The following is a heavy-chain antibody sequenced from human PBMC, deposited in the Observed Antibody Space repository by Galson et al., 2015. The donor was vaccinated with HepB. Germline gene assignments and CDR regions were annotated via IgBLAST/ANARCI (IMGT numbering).Heavy chain of an antibody. Sequence: SLRLSCAASGFTFSTYGMHWVRQAPGKGLEWVAVIFLDESNQYCAESVKGRFTISRDNSKNMLYLQMNSLRGEDTGVYYCAKPRYSGSYIIDYWGQGTQVTVSS. V-gene: IGHV3-30*18. CDR2: IFLDESNQ. D-gene: IGHD1-26*01. CDR3: AKPRYSGSYIIDY. J-gene: IGHJ4*02. CDR1: GFTFSTYG.